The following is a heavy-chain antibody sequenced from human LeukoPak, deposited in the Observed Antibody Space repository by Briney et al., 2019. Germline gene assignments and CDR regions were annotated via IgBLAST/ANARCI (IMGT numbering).Heavy chain of an antibody. Sequence: GASVKVSCKASGYTFTGYYMHWVRQAPGQGLEWMGWINPNSGGTNYAQKFQGRVTMTRDTSISTAYMELSRLRSDDTAVYYCARDGSSLFKSNWFDSWGQETLVTVSS. V-gene: IGHV1-2*02. CDR3: ARDGSSLFKSNWFDS. D-gene: IGHD6-13*01. CDR1: GYTFTGYY. J-gene: IGHJ5*01. CDR2: INPNSGGT.